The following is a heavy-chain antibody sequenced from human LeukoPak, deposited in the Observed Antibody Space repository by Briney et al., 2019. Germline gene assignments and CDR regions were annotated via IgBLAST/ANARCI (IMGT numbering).Heavy chain of an antibody. CDR3: ASGGYYYYYGMDV. CDR1: GFTVSSNY. D-gene: IGHD2-15*01. J-gene: IGHJ6*02. V-gene: IGHV3-53*01. Sequence: GGSLRLSCAASGFTVSSNYMSWVRQAPGKGLEWVSVIYSGGSTYYADSVKGRFTISRDNSKNTLYLQMNSLRAEDTVVYYCASGGYYYYYGMDVWGQGTTVTVSS. CDR2: IYSGGST.